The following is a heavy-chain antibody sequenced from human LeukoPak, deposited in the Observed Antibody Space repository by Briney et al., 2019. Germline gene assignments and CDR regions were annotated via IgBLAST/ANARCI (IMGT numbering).Heavy chain of an antibody. V-gene: IGHV6-1*01. J-gene: IGHJ5*01. Sequence: SQTLSLTCAISGDSVSSNIAAWNWIRQSPSRGLEWLGRTYYTSKWYNDYAVSVKSRITINPDTSKNQFSLHLNSVTPEDSAAYYCAREFKNWFDSWGQGTLVTVSS. CDR2: TYYTSKWYN. CDR3: AREFKNWFDS. CDR1: GDSVSSNIAA.